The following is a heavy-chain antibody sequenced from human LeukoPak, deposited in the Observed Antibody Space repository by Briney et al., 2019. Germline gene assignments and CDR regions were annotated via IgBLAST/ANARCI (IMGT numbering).Heavy chain of an antibody. CDR3: AKDNSGTGGYYFDY. V-gene: IGHV3-23*01. CDR1: GFTFSSYA. J-gene: IGHJ4*02. D-gene: IGHD3-10*01. Sequence: GGSLRLSCAASGFTFSSYAMSWVRQAPGKGLEWVSAISGSGGSTYYADSVKGRFTISRDNSKNTLYLQMNSLRAEDTVVYYCAKDNSGTGGYYFDYWGQGTLVTVSS. CDR2: ISGSGGST.